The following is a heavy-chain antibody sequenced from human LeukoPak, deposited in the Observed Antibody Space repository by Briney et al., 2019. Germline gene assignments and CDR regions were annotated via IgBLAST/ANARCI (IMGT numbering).Heavy chain of an antibody. CDR3: ARHAYHDDNSGYYFAY. CDR2: IIPIFGTA. Sequence: ASVKVSCKASRGTFSSYTISWVRQAPGQGLEWMGGIIPIFGTANYAQKFQGRVTITADESTSTAYMELSSLRSEDTAVYYCARHAYHDDNSGYYFAYWGQGTLVTVSS. V-gene: IGHV1-69*13. J-gene: IGHJ4*02. CDR1: RGTFSSYT. D-gene: IGHD3-22*01.